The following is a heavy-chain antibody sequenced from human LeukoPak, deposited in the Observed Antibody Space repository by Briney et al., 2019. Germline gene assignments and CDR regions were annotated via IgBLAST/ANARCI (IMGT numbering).Heavy chain of an antibody. V-gene: IGHV4-39*07. CDR3: AREPDA. CDR1: GDSISGSNYH. Sequence: SETLSLTCTVSGDSISGSNYHWGWIRQPPGKGLEWLGTVHHTGRAFSNPSPRGRTTVSVDTSKNQFSLKLTSVTAAETAVYYCAREPDAWGQGTLVTVSS. CDR2: VHHTGRA. J-gene: IGHJ5*02.